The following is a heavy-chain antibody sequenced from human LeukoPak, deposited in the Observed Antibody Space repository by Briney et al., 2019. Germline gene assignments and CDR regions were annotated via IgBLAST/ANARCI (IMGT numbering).Heavy chain of an antibody. V-gene: IGHV4-39*01. Sequence: SETLSLTCTVSGGSISSSSYYWGWIRQPPGKGLEWIGSIYSSGSIYYNPSLKSRVTISVDTSKIQFSLNLSSVPASDTAVYYCARRGGSGRSFDYWGQGILVTVSS. CDR2: IYSSGSI. J-gene: IGHJ4*02. CDR1: GGSISSSSYY. CDR3: ARRGGSGRSFDY. D-gene: IGHD3-10*01.